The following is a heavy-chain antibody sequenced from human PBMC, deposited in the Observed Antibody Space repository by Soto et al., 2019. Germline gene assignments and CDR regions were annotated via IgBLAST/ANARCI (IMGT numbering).Heavy chain of an antibody. D-gene: IGHD6-13*01. CDR3: ARGRGMSRNYYYYGMDV. V-gene: IGHV4-34*01. CDR2: INHSGST. Sequence: QVQLQQWGAGLLKPSETLSLTCAVYGGSFSGYYWSWIRQPPGKGLEWIGEINHSGSTNYNPSLKSRVTISVDTSKNQFSLKLSSVTAADTAVYYCARGRGMSRNYYYYGMDVWGQGTKVTVSS. CDR1: GGSFSGYY. J-gene: IGHJ6*02.